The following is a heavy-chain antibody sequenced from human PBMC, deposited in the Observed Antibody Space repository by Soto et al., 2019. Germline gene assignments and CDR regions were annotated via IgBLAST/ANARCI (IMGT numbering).Heavy chain of an antibody. V-gene: IGHV3-33*01. D-gene: IGHD1-1*01. Sequence: QVQLVESGGAVVQPGRSLRLACETSGFIFSDYGMHWVRQAPGKGLEWVAVIYYDGSNEHYSDSVRGRFTISRDNSKNILYWQMNSLRAEDTAIYYCARWWNDEEWVETMDVWGQGTTVTVSS. CDR2: IYYDGSNE. CDR3: ARWWNDEEWVETMDV. CDR1: GFIFSDYG. J-gene: IGHJ6*01.